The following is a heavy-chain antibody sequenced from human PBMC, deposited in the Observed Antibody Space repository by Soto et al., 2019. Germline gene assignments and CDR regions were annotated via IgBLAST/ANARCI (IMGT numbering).Heavy chain of an antibody. CDR2: ISAYNGYT. J-gene: IGHJ3*02. CDR3: SRGRHYDTRGVIVGIDI. D-gene: IGHD3-22*01. Sequence: QVQLVQSGGEVKKPGASVKISCKASGYTFTSYGFSCVRQAPGQGLEWLGWISAYNGYTDFEQKFQGRLTMTTDTFTSTASMELRSVTSIDTAVYYCSRGRHYDTRGVIVGIDIWGQGTMVSVSS. V-gene: IGHV1-18*01. CDR1: GYTFTSYG.